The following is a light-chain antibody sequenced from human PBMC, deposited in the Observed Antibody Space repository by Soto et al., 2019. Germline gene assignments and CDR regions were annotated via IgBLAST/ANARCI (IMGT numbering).Light chain of an antibody. J-gene: IGKJ1*01. CDR1: QSISSW. CDR3: QQYNSYFQT. CDR2: DAS. V-gene: IGKV1-5*01. Sequence: DIQMTQSPSTLSASVGDRVTITCRASQSISSWLAWYQQKPGKAPKLLIYDASSLESGVTSRFSGSGSGTEFTLTISSLQPDDFAPYYCQQYNSYFQTFGQGTKVEIK.